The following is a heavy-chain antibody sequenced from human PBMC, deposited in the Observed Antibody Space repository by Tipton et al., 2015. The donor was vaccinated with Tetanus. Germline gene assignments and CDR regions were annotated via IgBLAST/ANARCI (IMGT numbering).Heavy chain of an antibody. Sequence: QSGAEVKKPGASVKVSCKASGYTFTTYYIHWVRQAPGPGLEWMGILNPSSGSTSYAQKFQGRVTMTRDTSTSTVYMELNSLKSEDTAVYFCARDRGVAGTLDYWGQGTLVTVSS. CDR3: ARDRGVAGTLDY. CDR1: GYTFTTYY. J-gene: IGHJ4*02. V-gene: IGHV1-46*01. D-gene: IGHD6-19*01. CDR2: LNPSSGST.